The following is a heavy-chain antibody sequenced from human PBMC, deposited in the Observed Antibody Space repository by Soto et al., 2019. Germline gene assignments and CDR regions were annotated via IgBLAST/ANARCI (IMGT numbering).Heavy chain of an antibody. CDR2: ISNNASDT. CDR1: GFAFSNYA. J-gene: IGHJ4*02. V-gene: IGHV3-64D*06. D-gene: IGHD3-9*01. Sequence: GGSLRLSCSASGFAFSNYAIHWVRQAPGKGLQYVSAISNNASDTYYADSVKGRFTISRDNSKSTVYLQMNSVKAEDTALYYCVKGVAPCCDWSYYFDYWGQGTLVTVSS. CDR3: VKGVAPCCDWSYYFDY.